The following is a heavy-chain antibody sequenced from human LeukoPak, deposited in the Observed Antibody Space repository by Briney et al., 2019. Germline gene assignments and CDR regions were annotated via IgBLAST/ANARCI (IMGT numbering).Heavy chain of an antibody. CDR2: IYSGGST. CDR1: GFIVSSNY. Sequence: PGGSLRLSCAASGFIVSSNYMSWVRQAPGKGLEWVSVIYSGGSTYYADSVKGRFTISRDNSKNTLYLQMNSLRAEDTAVYYCARGKGMVMKYWGQGTLVTVSS. CDR3: ARGKGMVMKY. J-gene: IGHJ4*02. V-gene: IGHV3-66*01. D-gene: IGHD5-18*01.